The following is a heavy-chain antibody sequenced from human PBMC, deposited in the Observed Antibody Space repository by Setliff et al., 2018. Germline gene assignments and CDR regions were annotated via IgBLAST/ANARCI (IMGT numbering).Heavy chain of an antibody. CDR2: IIPVFRTA. J-gene: IGHJ4*02. Sequence: SVKVSCKASGGTFRTDGFSWVRQAPGQGLEWMGRIIPVFRTANYAQKFRGRVTITADEVARTAYMELSTLRSEDTAVYYCARDTRDKYDSSGYYLSLESWGQGSLVTVS. CDR3: ARDTRDKYDSSGYYLSLES. V-gene: IGHV1-69*13. CDR1: GGTFRTDG. D-gene: IGHD3-22*01.